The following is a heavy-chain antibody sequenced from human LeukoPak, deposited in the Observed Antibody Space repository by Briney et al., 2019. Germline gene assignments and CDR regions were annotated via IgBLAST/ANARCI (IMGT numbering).Heavy chain of an antibody. CDR1: GFTFSSYE. Sequence: GGSLRLSCAASGFTFSSYEMNWVRQAPGKGLEWVSYISGGSIDIHYSDSVKGRFTISRDNAKNTLYLQMNSLRAGDTAVYYCARNWRLDYWGQGTLVTVSS. J-gene: IGHJ4*02. CDR3: ARNWRLDY. V-gene: IGHV3-48*03. CDR2: ISGGSIDI. D-gene: IGHD1-1*01.